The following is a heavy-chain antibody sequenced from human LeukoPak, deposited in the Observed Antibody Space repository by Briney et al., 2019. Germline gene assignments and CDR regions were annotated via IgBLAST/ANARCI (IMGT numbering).Heavy chain of an antibody. V-gene: IGHV4-34*01. J-gene: IGHJ6*02. CDR2: INHSGST. Sequence: SETPSLTCAVYGGSFSGYYWSWIRRPPGKGLEWIGEINHSGSTNYNPSLKSRVTISVDTSKNQFSLKLSSVTAADTAVYYCARVPYDILTGYHYYGMDVWGQGTTVTVSS. CDR1: GGSFSGYY. D-gene: IGHD3-9*01. CDR3: ARVPYDILTGYHYYGMDV.